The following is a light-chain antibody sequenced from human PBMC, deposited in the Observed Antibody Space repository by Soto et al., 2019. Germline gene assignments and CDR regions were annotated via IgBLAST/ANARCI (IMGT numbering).Light chain of an antibody. CDR2: AAS. J-gene: IGKJ1*01. Sequence: EIVLTQSPGTLSLSPGERATLSCRASQSVSSSYLAWYQQKPGQAPRLLIYAASSRATYIPDRFSGSGSGTDFTLTISRLEPEDFAVYYCQQYGTSFRTFGQGTKVEIK. V-gene: IGKV3-20*01. CDR3: QQYGTSFRT. CDR1: QSVSSSY.